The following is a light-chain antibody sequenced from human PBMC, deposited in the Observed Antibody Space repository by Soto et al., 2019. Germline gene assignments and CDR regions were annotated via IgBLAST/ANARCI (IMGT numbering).Light chain of an antibody. CDR2: KAS. Sequence: DIQLTQSPSTLSASVGDRVTLTCRTSESISSWLAWYQQKPGKAPELLIYKASNLQSGVPSRFSGSGSGTEFTLTISSLQPDDFATYYCQEYKTYSYAFGQGNKVYIK. J-gene: IGKJ2*01. CDR3: QEYKTYSYA. CDR1: ESISSW. V-gene: IGKV1-5*03.